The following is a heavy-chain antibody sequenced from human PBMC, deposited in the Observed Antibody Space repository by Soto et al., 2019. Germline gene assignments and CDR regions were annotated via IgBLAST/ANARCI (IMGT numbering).Heavy chain of an antibody. CDR2: IGVGGGDR. V-gene: IGHV3-23*01. CDR3: ARFRFGELV. Sequence: DVQLLESGGGVVQPGGALRLSCAASGFIFSSYAMRWFRQSPGKGLEWVSIIGVGGGDRYYPESVKGRFTISRDNSRDTLYLEMNSLRDEETAVYYSARFRFGELVWGQGTLVTVSS. CDR1: GFIFSSYA. J-gene: IGHJ4*02. D-gene: IGHD3-10*01.